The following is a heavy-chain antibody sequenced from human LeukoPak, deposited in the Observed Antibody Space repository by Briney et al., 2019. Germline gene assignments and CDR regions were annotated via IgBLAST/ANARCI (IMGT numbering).Heavy chain of an antibody. CDR1: GGSISSYY. Sequence: SETLSLTCTVSGGSISSYYWSWIRQPPGKGLEWIGYMYYSGSTNYNPSTNYNPSLKSRVTISVDTSKNQFSLKLSSVTAADTAVYYCARGRDGYNFLNRGGYYYFDYWGQGTLVTVSS. J-gene: IGHJ4*02. D-gene: IGHD5-24*01. V-gene: IGHV4-59*01. CDR2: MYYSGST. CDR3: ARGRDGYNFLNRGGYYYFDY.